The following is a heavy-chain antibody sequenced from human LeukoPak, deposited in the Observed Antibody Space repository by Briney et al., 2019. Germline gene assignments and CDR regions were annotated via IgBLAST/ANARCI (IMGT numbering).Heavy chain of an antibody. V-gene: IGHV1-2*02. Sequence: GPVKVSCKASGYTFTGYYMHWVRQAPGQGLEWMGWINPNSGGTNYAQKFQGRVTMTRDTSISTAYMELSRLRSDDTAVYYCARDPGDGDYVPLDYWGQGTLVTVSS. CDR1: GYTFTGYY. D-gene: IGHD4-17*01. CDR2: INPNSGGT. CDR3: ARDPGDGDYVPLDY. J-gene: IGHJ4*02.